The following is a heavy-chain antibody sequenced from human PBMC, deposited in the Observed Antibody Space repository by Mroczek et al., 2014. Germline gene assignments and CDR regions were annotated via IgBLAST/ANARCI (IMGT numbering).Heavy chain of an antibody. Sequence: QVQLQHGGPGLVKPSETLSLTCTVSGGSISSSSYYWGWIRQPPGKGLEWIGSIYYSGSTYYNPSLKSRVTISVDTSKNQFSLKLSSVTAADTAVYYCARGGDIVVVPAAKLYDYWGQGTLVTVSS. CDR1: GGSISSSSYY. D-gene: IGHD2-2*01. CDR2: IYYSGST. J-gene: IGHJ4*02. V-gene: IGHV4-39*01. CDR3: ARGGDIVVVPAAKLYDY.